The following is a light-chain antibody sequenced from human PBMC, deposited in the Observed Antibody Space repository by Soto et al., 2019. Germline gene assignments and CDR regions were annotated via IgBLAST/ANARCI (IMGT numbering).Light chain of an antibody. J-gene: IGKJ1*01. CDR3: QQYNSYPWT. CDR1: QSVSNN. CDR2: GAF. V-gene: IGKV3-15*01. Sequence: EIVLTHSPGTLSLSPWEIATLSCRASQSVSNNYLAWYQQKPGQAPRLLIYGAFTGATGVPARFSGSGPGTEFTLTISSLQPDDFATYYCQQYNSYPWTFGQGTEVDIK.